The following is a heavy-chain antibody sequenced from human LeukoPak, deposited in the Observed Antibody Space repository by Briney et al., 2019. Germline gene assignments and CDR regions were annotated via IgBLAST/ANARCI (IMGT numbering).Heavy chain of an antibody. CDR1: GFTFTTFS. J-gene: IGHJ6*03. D-gene: IGHD2-2*01. Sequence: GGSLRLSCVASGFTFTTFSMNWVRQAPGKGLEWIASVSSSSSYFHYADSVKGRFTVSRDNANSSVALQMNSLRPDVTAVYYCAKRAGRGNSYQFMDVWGKGTTVTVSS. CDR2: VSSSSSYF. CDR3: AKRAGRGNSYQFMDV. V-gene: IGHV3-21*06.